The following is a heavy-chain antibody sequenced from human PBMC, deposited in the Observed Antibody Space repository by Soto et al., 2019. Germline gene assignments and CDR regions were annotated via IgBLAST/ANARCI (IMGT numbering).Heavy chain of an antibody. CDR1: GYTFTTYA. CDR2: INAGKGNT. J-gene: IGHJ4*02. D-gene: IGHD2-2*01. Sequence: ASVKVSCKASGYTFTTYAIHWVRQAPGQRLEWMAWINAGKGNTKYFQNFQGRVTVTRDTSASTAYMELNSLRSEDTAVYYCARAGDDCSTTTCYVIDYWGQGSLVTVSS. CDR3: ARAGDDCSTTTCYVIDY. V-gene: IGHV1-3*01.